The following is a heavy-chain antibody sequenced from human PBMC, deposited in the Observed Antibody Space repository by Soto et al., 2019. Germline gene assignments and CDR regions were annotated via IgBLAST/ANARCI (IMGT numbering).Heavy chain of an antibody. CDR2: ISAYNGNT. D-gene: IGHD4-17*01. Sequence: ASVKVSCKASGYTFTSYGISWVRQAPGQGLEWMGWISAYNGNTNYAQKLQGRVTMTTDTSTSTAYMELRRLRSDDTAVYYCAREVTMTTVTSSFDYWGQGTLVTVSS. V-gene: IGHV1-18*01. CDR3: AREVTMTTVTSSFDY. J-gene: IGHJ4*02. CDR1: GYTFTSYG.